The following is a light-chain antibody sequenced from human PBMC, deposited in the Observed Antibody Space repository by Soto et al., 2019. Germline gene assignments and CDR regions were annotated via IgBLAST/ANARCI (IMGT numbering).Light chain of an antibody. J-gene: IGLJ2*01. CDR2: STS. CDR1: TGAVTSGYY. V-gene: IGLV7-43*01. Sequence: QTVVTKEPSLTVSPGGTVTLTCASSTGAVTSGYYPNWFQQKPGQAPRALIYSTSNKYSWTPARFSGSLLGGKAALTLSGVQPEEEAEYYRLLYDGGQLVVVCGGTKLTVL. CDR3: LLYDGGQLVV.